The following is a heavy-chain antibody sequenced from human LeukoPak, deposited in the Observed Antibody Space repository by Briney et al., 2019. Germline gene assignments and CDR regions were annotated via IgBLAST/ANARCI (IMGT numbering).Heavy chain of an antibody. D-gene: IGHD3-9*01. V-gene: IGHV3-7*01. Sequence: GGSLRLSCAASGFTFSSYWMSWVRQAPGKGLEWVANIKQDGSEKYYVDSVKGRFTISRDNSKNTLYLQMNSLRAEDTAVYYCAREGYFDILTGYYIPPPIDYWGQGTLVTVSS. CDR2: IKQDGSEK. CDR3: AREGYFDILTGYYIPPPIDY. CDR1: GFTFSSYW. J-gene: IGHJ4*02.